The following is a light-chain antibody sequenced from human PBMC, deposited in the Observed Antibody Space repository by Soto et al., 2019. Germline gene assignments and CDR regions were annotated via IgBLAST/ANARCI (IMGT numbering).Light chain of an antibody. V-gene: IGKV3-11*01. CDR3: QQRYTLIT. CDR1: QNIDNF. Sequence: EIVLRQSPATLSMSPGERATLSCRASQNIDNFLVWYQQKPGQAPRLLIYDASKRATGIPARFSGSGSGTDFTLTISSLDNEDFAVYYCQQRYTLITFGRGTKVEI. J-gene: IGKJ4*01. CDR2: DAS.